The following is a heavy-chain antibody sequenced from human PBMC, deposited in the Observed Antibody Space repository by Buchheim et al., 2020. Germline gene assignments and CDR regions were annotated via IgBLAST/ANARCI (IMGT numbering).Heavy chain of an antibody. D-gene: IGHD1-26*01. Sequence: EVQLVESGGGLVQPVGSLRLSCAASGFTFSSYEMNWVRQAPGKGLEWVSYISSSGSTIYYADSVKGRFTISRDNAKNSLYLQMNSLRAEDTAVYYCARTPGRWELLLGDYFDYWGQGTL. J-gene: IGHJ4*02. CDR2: ISSSGSTI. V-gene: IGHV3-48*03. CDR1: GFTFSSYE. CDR3: ARTPGRWELLLGDYFDY.